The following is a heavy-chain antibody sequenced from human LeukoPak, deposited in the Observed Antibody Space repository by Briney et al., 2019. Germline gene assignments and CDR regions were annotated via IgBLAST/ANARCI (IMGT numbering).Heavy chain of an antibody. CDR2: ISYDGSNK. CDR1: GFTFSTYA. J-gene: IGHJ3*02. Sequence: GGSLRLSCAASGFTFSTYAMHWVRQAPGKGLEWVAAISYDGSNKNYADSVKGRFTISRDNSKNTLYLQMNGLRAEDTAMYYCAKVSLNMVNDAFDIWGQGTTVSVSS. D-gene: IGHD4/OR15-4a*01. CDR3: AKVSLNMVNDAFDI. V-gene: IGHV3-30*04.